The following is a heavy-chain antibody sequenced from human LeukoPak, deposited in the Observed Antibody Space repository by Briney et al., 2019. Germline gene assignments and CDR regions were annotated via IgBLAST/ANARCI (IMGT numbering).Heavy chain of an antibody. Sequence: GGSLRLSCAASGFTFSSYAMSWVRQAPGKGLEWVSAISGSGGSTYYADSVKGRFTISRDNSKNTLYLQMNSLRAEDTAVYYCAKDLESPLFWCGSPSWFDPWGQGTLVTVSS. J-gene: IGHJ5*02. CDR3: AKDLESPLFWCGSPSWFDP. CDR2: ISGSGGST. V-gene: IGHV3-23*01. D-gene: IGHD3-3*01. CDR1: GFTFSSYA.